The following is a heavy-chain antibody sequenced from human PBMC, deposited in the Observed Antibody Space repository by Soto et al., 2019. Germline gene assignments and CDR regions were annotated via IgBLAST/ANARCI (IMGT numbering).Heavy chain of an antibody. D-gene: IGHD3-9*01. J-gene: IGHJ6*02. CDR3: ARFGAYYDILTGYSNNYYYYGMDV. V-gene: IGHV4-4*02. Sequence: SETLSLTCTVSGGSISSSNWWSWVRQPPGKGLEWIGEIYHSGSTNYNPSLKSRVTISVDKSENQFSLKLSSVTAADTAVYYCARFGAYYDILTGYSNNYYYYGMDVWGQGTTVTVSS. CDR2: IYHSGST. CDR1: GGSISSSNW.